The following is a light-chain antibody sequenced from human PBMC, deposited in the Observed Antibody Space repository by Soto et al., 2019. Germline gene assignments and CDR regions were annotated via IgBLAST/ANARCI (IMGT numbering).Light chain of an antibody. V-gene: IGKV1-12*01. Sequence: DIQMTQSPSSLSAAVGDRVTMTCRSSRGIGERLAWFQQKPGKAPQFLIQAASNLQSGVPSRFSGSGSGTEFILSINSLQPEDIATYYCLQVSSFPRTFGQGTKVDI. CDR2: AAS. CDR1: RGIGER. J-gene: IGKJ1*01. CDR3: LQVSSFPRT.